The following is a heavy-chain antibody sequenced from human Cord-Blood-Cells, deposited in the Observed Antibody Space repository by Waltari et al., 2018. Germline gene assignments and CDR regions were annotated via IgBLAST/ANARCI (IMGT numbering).Heavy chain of an antibody. J-gene: IGHJ5*02. CDR1: GGSFSGYY. V-gene: IGHV4-34*01. CDR3: ARVDCSSTSCYKNWFDP. D-gene: IGHD2-2*02. CDR2: INHSGST. Sequence: LSLTCAVYGGSFSGYYWSWIRQPPGKGLEWIGEINHSGSTNYNPSLKSRVTISVDTSKNQFSLRLSSVTAADTAVYYCARVDCSSTSCYKNWFDPWGQGTLVTVSS.